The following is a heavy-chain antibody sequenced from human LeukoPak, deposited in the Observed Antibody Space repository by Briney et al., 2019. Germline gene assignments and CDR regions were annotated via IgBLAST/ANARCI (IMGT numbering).Heavy chain of an antibody. CDR1: GGSISSDGYY. Sequence: SQTLSLTCTISGGSISSDGYYWSWIRQPPGKGLEWIGYIYHSGSTYYNPSLKSRVTISVDRSKNQFSLKLSSVTAADTAVYYCARDAQGVVDYWGQGTLVTVSS. CDR2: IYHSGST. CDR3: ARDAQGVVDY. J-gene: IGHJ4*02. D-gene: IGHD2-15*01. V-gene: IGHV4-30-2*01.